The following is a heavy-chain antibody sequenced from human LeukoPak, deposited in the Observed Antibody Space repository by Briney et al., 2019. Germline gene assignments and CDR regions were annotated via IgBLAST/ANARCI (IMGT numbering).Heavy chain of an antibody. Sequence: SETLSLTCAVYGGSFSGYYWSWIRQPPGKGLEWIGEINHSGSTNYNPSLKSRVTISVDTSKNQFSLKLSSVTAADTAVYYCARSPQWLENWFDPWGQGTLVTVSS. D-gene: IGHD6-19*01. V-gene: IGHV4-34*01. J-gene: IGHJ5*02. CDR3: ARSPQWLENWFDP. CDR1: GGSFSGYY. CDR2: INHSGST.